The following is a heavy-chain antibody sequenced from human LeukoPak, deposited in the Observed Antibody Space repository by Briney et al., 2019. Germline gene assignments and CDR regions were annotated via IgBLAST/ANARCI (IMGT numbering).Heavy chain of an antibody. CDR1: GGSISSYY. D-gene: IGHD1-26*01. Sequence: SETLSLTCTVSGGSISSYYWSWIRQPPGKGLEWIGYIYYSGSTNYNPSLKSRVTISVDTSKNQFSLKLSSVTAADTAVYYCARGFKGIVGATWPTYYFDYWGQGTLVTVSS. CDR2: IYYSGST. V-gene: IGHV4-59*01. J-gene: IGHJ4*02. CDR3: ARGFKGIVGATWPTYYFDY.